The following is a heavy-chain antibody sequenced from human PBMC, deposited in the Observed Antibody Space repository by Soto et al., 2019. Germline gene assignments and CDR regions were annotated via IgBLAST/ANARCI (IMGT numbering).Heavy chain of an antibody. Sequence: QERLVQSGAEVRKPGSSVKVSCKVTGGTSTRYAINWVRQAPGQGLEWMGGIVPMFGTSKYAQKFQGRVTITADTSTDIADIELRSLRSEDTAVYYCYRGWEYVFWSGYFWGQGTLVSVSS. CDR2: IVPMFGTS. CDR1: GGTSTRYA. CDR3: YRGWEYVFWSGYF. J-gene: IGHJ4*02. D-gene: IGHD3-3*01. V-gene: IGHV1-69*06.